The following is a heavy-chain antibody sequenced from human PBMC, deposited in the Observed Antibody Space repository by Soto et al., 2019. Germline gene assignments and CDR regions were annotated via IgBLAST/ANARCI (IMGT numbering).Heavy chain of an antibody. CDR2: ISDRPTGHT. D-gene: IGHD2-21*02. J-gene: IGHJ4*02. Sequence: GSLRLSCVASGFTFSHYTLNWVRRAPGKGLEWVSTISDRPTGHTHYAESVRGRFTISRDDSRDTVFLQMDSLRAEDTAVYYCTTRMTVHFDYWGQGVLVTVS. CDR1: GFTFSHYT. CDR3: TTRMTVHFDY. V-gene: IGHV3-23*01.